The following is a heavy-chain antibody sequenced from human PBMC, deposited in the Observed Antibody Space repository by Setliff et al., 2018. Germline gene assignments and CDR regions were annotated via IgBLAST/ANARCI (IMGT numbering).Heavy chain of an antibody. CDR2: INRSGST. Sequence: PGGSLRLSCAASGFTFSNSEMNWVRQAPGKGLEWIAFINRSGSTYYADSVKGRFTISRDNAKNTLYLQMNSLRAEDTAVYYCARGNSGGDYWGQGTLVTVSS. CDR1: GFTFSNSE. V-gene: IGHV3-48*03. CDR3: ARGNSGGDY. J-gene: IGHJ4*02. D-gene: IGHD6-25*01.